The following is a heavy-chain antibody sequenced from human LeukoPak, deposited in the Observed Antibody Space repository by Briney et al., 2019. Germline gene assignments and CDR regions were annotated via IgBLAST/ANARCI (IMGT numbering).Heavy chain of an antibody. CDR3: ARDSWYGDYVWTLYYYYGMDV. J-gene: IGHJ6*02. Sequence: ASVKVSCKASGYTFTSYGISWVRQATGQGLEWMGWISAYNGNTNYAQKLQGRVTMTTDTSTSTAYMELRSLRSDDTAVYYCARDSWYGDYVWTLYYYYGMDVWGQGTTVTVSS. V-gene: IGHV1-18*01. CDR2: ISAYNGNT. D-gene: IGHD4-17*01. CDR1: GYTFTSYG.